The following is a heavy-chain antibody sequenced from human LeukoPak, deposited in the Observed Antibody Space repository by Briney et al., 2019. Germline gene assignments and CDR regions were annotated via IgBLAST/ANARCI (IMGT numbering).Heavy chain of an antibody. J-gene: IGHJ4*02. CDR1: GFTFSSYS. D-gene: IGHD6-19*01. CDR2: ISISSSYI. V-gene: IGHV3-21*01. Sequence: PGGSLRLSCAASGFTFSSYSMNWVRQAPGKGLEWVSSISISSSYIYYADSVKGRVTISRDNAKNSLYLQMNSLRAEDTAVYYCARSVYSSGWYVSNYWGQGTLVTVSS. CDR3: ARSVYSSGWYVSNY.